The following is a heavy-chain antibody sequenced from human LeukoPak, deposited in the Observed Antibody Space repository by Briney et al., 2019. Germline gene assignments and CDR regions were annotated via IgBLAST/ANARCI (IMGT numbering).Heavy chain of an antibody. CDR3: ARAPAAAGNLY. Sequence: GGSLRLSCAASGFTFSSYSMNWVRQAPGKGLEWVSSISSSSSYIYYADSVKGRFTISRDNAKNSLYLQMNSLRAEDTAVYYCARAPAAAGNLYWGQGTLVTVSS. J-gene: IGHJ4*02. V-gene: IGHV3-21*01. D-gene: IGHD6-13*01. CDR2: ISSSSSYI. CDR1: GFTFSSYS.